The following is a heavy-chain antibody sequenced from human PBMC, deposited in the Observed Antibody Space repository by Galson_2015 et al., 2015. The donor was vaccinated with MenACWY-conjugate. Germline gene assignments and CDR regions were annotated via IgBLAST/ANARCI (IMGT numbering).Heavy chain of an antibody. V-gene: IGHV3-23*01. CDR2: ISGSASGGTT. CDR3: AREDFCSGGTCYFYDY. D-gene: IGHD2-15*01. Sequence: SLRLSCAASGLIFNTYGMAWARQAPGKGLEWVSAISGSASGGTTYYAASVKGRFTISKDNSKNTLYLQMNSLRVEDTAVYYCAREDFCSGGTCYFYDYWGQGTLVTVSS. J-gene: IGHJ4*02. CDR1: GLIFNTYG.